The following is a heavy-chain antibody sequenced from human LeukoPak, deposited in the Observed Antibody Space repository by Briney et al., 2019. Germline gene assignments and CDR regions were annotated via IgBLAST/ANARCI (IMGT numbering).Heavy chain of an antibody. CDR3: ARDALDCSSIRCHIDH. D-gene: IGHD2-2*01. J-gene: IGHJ4*02. CDR1: GFTFSSYA. V-gene: IGHV3-21*01. CDR2: ISSRSTYI. Sequence: KSGGSLRLSCAASGFTFSSYAMNWVRQAPGKGLEWVSFISSRSTYIYSADSVKGRFTISRDNAKNSLYLQMNSLRADDTAVYYCARDALDCSSIRCHIDHWGQGTLVTVSS.